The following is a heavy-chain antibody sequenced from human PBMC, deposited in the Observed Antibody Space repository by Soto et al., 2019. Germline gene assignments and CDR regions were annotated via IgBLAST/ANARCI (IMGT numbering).Heavy chain of an antibody. D-gene: IGHD1-1*01. CDR1: GFTFSNYW. J-gene: IGHJ6*03. V-gene: IGHV3-7*01. Sequence: GGSLRLSCAASGFTFSNYWMTWVRQAPGKGLEGVANIKQDGSEKNYVDSVKGRFTISRDNAKNSLYLQMDSLRAEDTAVYYCARDGTYYNYFYYYYMDVWGKGTTVTVSS. CDR3: ARDGTYYNYFYYYYMDV. CDR2: IKQDGSEK.